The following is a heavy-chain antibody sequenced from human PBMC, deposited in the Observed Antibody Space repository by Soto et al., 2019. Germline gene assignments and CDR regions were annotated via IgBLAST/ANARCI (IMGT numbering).Heavy chain of an antibody. Sequence: EVQLVESGGGLVQPGRSLRLSCAASGFTFDDYAMHWVRQAPGKGLEWVSGISWNSGSIGYADSVKGRFTISRDNAKNSVYLQMNSLRAEDTALYYGAKAYSSSWTWSDYWGQGTLVTVSS. D-gene: IGHD6-13*01. J-gene: IGHJ4*02. V-gene: IGHV3-9*01. CDR2: ISWNSGSI. CDR1: GFTFDDYA. CDR3: AKAYSSSWTWSDY.